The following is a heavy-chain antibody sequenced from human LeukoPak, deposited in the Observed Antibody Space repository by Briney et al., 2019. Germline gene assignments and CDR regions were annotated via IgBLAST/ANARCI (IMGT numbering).Heavy chain of an antibody. D-gene: IGHD6-13*01. V-gene: IGHV3-48*03. CDR3: ARLTAAGMDYYMDV. J-gene: IGHJ6*03. Sequence: QPGGSLRLSCAASGFTFSSYEMNWVRQAPGKGLEWVSYINSDGNTVYYADSVKGRFTVSRDNAKNSLHLQMNSLRAEDTAIYYCARLTAAGMDYYMDVWGKGTTVTVSS. CDR2: INSDGNTV. CDR1: GFTFSSYE.